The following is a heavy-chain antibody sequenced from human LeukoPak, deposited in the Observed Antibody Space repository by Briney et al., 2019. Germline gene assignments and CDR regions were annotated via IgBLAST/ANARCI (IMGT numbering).Heavy chain of an antibody. Sequence: GGSLRLSCAVSGITLSNYAMTWVRQAPGKGLEWVAGISDSGGGTNYADSVKGRFTISRDNSKNTLYLQMNSLRAEDTAVYYCASALGYSFDIWGQGTMVTVSS. CDR1: GITLSNYA. D-gene: IGHD6-13*01. CDR2: ISDSGGGT. V-gene: IGHV3-23*01. CDR3: ASALGYSFDI. J-gene: IGHJ3*02.